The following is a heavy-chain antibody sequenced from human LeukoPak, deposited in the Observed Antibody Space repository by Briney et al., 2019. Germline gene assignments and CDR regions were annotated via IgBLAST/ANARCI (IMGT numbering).Heavy chain of an antibody. CDR3: ARDLIARYWFDP. CDR1: GGTFSSYA. V-gene: IGHV1-69*13. D-gene: IGHD3-16*01. CDR2: IIPIFGTA. J-gene: IGHJ5*02. Sequence: SVKVSCKASGGTFSSYAISWVRQAPGQGLEWMGGIIPIFGTANYAQKFQGRVTITADESTSTAYMELSSLRSEDTAVYYCARDLIARYWFDPWGQGTLVTVSS.